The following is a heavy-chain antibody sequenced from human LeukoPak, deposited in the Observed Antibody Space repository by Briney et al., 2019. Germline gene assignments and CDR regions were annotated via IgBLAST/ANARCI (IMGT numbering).Heavy chain of an antibody. CDR3: TRPYYYGSGSTPH. CDR1: GFTFSSYA. D-gene: IGHD3-10*01. CDR2: ISYDGSNK. Sequence: GGSLRLSCAASGFTFSSYAMHWVRQAPGKGLEWVAVISYDGSNKYYADSVKGRFTISRDNSKNTLYLQMNSLRAEDTAVYYCTRPYYYGSGSTPHWGQGTLVTVSS. V-gene: IGHV3-30-3*01. J-gene: IGHJ4*02.